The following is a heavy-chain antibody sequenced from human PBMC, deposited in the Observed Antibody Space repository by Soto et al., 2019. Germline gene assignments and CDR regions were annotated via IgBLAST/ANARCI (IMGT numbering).Heavy chain of an antibody. Sequence: GASVKVSCKASGYTFTSYGISWVRQAPGQGLEWMGGIIPIFGTANYAQKFQGRVTITADESTSTAYMELSSLRSEDTAVYYCATYDSSGYSIDYWGQGTLVTVSS. V-gene: IGHV1-69*13. D-gene: IGHD3-22*01. J-gene: IGHJ4*02. CDR1: GYTFTSYG. CDR3: ATYDSSGYSIDY. CDR2: IIPIFGTA.